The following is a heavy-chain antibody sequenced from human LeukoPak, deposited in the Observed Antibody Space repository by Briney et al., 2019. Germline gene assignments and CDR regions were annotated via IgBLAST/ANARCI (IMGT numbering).Heavy chain of an antibody. Sequence: SVKVSCKASGGTTTTYAINWVRQAPGQGLEWMGGIIPMFGTPHYAQKFQGRVTIIADESMGTAYMDLSSLRSNDTAVYFCARAPLGPGFYYESTGYYYFDCWGQGSLVTVSS. J-gene: IGHJ4*02. CDR1: GGTTTTYA. CDR2: IIPMFGTP. V-gene: IGHV1-69*13. CDR3: ARAPLGPGFYYESTGYYYFDC. D-gene: IGHD3-22*01.